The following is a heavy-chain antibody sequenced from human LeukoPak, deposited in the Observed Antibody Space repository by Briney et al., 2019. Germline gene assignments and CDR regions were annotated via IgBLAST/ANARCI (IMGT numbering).Heavy chain of an antibody. CDR3: AKDPGYYGSGSFPDFDY. D-gene: IGHD3-10*01. Sequence: GGSLRLSCAASGFTFSSYGMHWVRQAPGKGLEWVAFIRYDGSNKYYADSVKGRFTISRDNSKNTLYLQMNSLRAEDTAVYYCAKDPGYYGSGSFPDFDYWGQGTLVTVSS. CDR1: GFTFSSYG. J-gene: IGHJ4*02. V-gene: IGHV3-30*02. CDR2: IRYDGSNK.